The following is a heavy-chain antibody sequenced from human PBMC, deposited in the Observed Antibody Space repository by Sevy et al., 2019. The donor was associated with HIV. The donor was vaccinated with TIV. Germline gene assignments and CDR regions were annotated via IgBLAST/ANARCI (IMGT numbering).Heavy chain of an antibody. Sequence: GGCLRLSCAASGFTFSSYWMHWVRQVPGKGLVWVSRIKSDGSSTSYADSVKGRFTISRDNAKNTLYLQMNSLRAEDTAVYYCARDRSGSYNVSDNWFDPWGHGTLVTVSS. CDR2: IKSDGSST. J-gene: IGHJ5*02. V-gene: IGHV3-74*01. CDR1: GFTFSSYW. CDR3: ARDRSGSYNVSDNWFDP. D-gene: IGHD1-26*01.